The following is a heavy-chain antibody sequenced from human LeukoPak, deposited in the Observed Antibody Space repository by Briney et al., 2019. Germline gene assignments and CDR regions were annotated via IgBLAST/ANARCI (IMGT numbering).Heavy chain of an antibody. J-gene: IGHJ6*02. V-gene: IGHV5-10-1*01. D-gene: IGHD3-9*01. CDR3: ARRGDIYYGMDV. CDR1: EYSFTSYW. CDR2: IDPSDSYT. Sequence: GESLKISCKGSEYSFTSYWISWVRQMPGKGLEWMGKIDPSDSYTNYSPSFQGHVTISADKSISTAYLQWSSLKASDTAMYYCARRGDIYYGMDVWGQGTTVTVSS.